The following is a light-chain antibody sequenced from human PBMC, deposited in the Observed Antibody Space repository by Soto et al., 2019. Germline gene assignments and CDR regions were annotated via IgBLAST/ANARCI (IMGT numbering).Light chain of an antibody. CDR1: QRVSSY. CDR2: GAS. Sequence: EIVLTQSPATLSLSPGERTTLSCRASQRVSSYLAWYQQKPGQAPRLLIYGASNRATGIPARFSGSGSGTDFTLTISSLEPEDFAVYYCQQRSNWPLTFGGGNKVEIK. J-gene: IGKJ4*01. CDR3: QQRSNWPLT. V-gene: IGKV3-11*01.